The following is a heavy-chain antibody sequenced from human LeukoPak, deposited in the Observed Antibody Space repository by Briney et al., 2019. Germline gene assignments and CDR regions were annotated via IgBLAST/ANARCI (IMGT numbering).Heavy chain of an antibody. Sequence: GGSLRLSCAASGFTFSSYAMSWVRQAPGKGLEWVSAISGSGGSTYYADSVKGRFTISRDNSKNTLYLQMNSLRAEDTAVYYCAKSSRTVAVAGTRYYGMDVWGQGTTVTVSS. CDR2: ISGSGGST. CDR1: GFTFSSYA. D-gene: IGHD6-19*01. J-gene: IGHJ6*02. V-gene: IGHV3-23*01. CDR3: AKSSRTVAVAGTRYYGMDV.